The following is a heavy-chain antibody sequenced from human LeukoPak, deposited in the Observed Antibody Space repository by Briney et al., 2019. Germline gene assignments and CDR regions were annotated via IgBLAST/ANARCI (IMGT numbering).Heavy chain of an antibody. CDR2: INPNGGST. CDR1: GFTFTSYY. J-gene: IGHJ3*02. Sequence: ASVKVSCKASGFTFTSYYMHWVRQAPGQGLEWMGIINPNGGSTSYPQKFQGRVTMTRDTSTSTVYMELSSLRSEDTAVYYCACVVRGAFDIWGQGTLVTVSS. V-gene: IGHV1-46*03. D-gene: IGHD2-21*01. CDR3: ACVVRGAFDI.